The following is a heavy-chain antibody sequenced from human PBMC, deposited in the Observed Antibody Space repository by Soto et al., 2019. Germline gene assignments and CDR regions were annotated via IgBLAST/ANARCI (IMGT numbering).Heavy chain of an antibody. CDR3: AKDTDSGDFGVCGYFDY. CDR1: GFTFSSYA. V-gene: IGHV3-23*01. J-gene: IGHJ4*02. D-gene: IGHD4-17*01. Sequence: EVQLLESGGGLVQPGGSLRLSGAASGFTFSSYAMSWVRQAPGKGLEWVSAISGSGGSTYYADSVKGRFTISRDNSKNKLYLQMNSLRAEDTAVYDCAKDTDSGDFGVCGYFDYWGQGTLVTVSS. CDR2: ISGSGGST.